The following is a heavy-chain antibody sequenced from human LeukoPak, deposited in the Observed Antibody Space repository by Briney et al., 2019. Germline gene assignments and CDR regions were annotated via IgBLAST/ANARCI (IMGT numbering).Heavy chain of an antibody. Sequence: PGGSLRLSCAASGFTFSSYAMSWVRQAPGKGLEWVSAISGSGGSTYYADSVKGRLTISRDNSKNTLYLQMNSLRAEDTAVYYCARAVVPAAMPSNYYYYYMDVWGKGTTVTVSS. CDR1: GFTFSSYA. CDR3: ARAVVPAAMPSNYYYYYMDV. V-gene: IGHV3-23*01. D-gene: IGHD2-2*01. J-gene: IGHJ6*03. CDR2: ISGSGGST.